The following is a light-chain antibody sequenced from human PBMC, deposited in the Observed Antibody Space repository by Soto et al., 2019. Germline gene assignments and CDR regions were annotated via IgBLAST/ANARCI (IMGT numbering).Light chain of an antibody. V-gene: IGKV3-20*01. CDR3: QQYGGSPRT. CDR1: QSVSGTS. CDR2: GAY. J-gene: IGKJ1*01. Sequence: EIVLTPFPDTLSLSPGVRATLSCRASQSVSGTSLPWYPHKRGQAPRHLIHGAYSRATGMPDRVSGSGSGTDFALNISRLEPEDFAVYYCQQYGGSPRTFGQGTKVEV.